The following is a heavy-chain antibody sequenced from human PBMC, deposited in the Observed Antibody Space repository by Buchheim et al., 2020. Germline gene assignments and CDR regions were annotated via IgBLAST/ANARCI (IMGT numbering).Heavy chain of an antibody. CDR2: IKQDGSEK. D-gene: IGHD2-2*01. Sequence: EVQLVESGGGLVQPGGSLRLSCAASGFTFSSYWMSWVRQAPGKGLEWVANIKQDGSEKYYVDSVKGRFTISRDNAKNSLYLQMNSLRAEDTAVYYCARDPDIVVVPAARDYYYGIDVWGQGTT. J-gene: IGHJ6*02. CDR3: ARDPDIVVVPAARDYYYGIDV. CDR1: GFTFSSYW. V-gene: IGHV3-7*01.